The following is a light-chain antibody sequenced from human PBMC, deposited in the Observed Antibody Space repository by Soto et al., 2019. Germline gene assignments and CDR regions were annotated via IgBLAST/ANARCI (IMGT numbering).Light chain of an antibody. CDR2: GAS. Sequence: LTQSPSSLTASVGDRVTITCRASQDIAIYLAWYQQKPGQAPRLLIYGASSRATGIPDRFSGSGSGTDFTLTISRLEPEDFAVYYCQQYGSSPWTFGQGTKVDIK. V-gene: IGKV3-20*01. J-gene: IGKJ1*01. CDR3: QQYGSSPWT. CDR1: QDIAIY.